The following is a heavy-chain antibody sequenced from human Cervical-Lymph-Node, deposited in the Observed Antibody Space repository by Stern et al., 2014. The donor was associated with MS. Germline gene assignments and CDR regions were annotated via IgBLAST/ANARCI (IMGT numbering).Heavy chain of an antibody. J-gene: IGHJ4*02. V-gene: IGHV3-21*01. CDR1: GFTFSSYS. D-gene: IGHD5-18*01. CDR2: ISSSSIYI. CDR3: ARIFTGREYNYGTDY. Sequence: EVQLVESGGGLVKPGGSLRLSCAASGFTFSSYSMNWVRQAPGKGLEWVSSISSSSIYIYYADSVKGRFTISRDNAKNSLYLQMNSLRAEDTAVYYCARIFTGREYNYGTDYWGQGTLVTVSS.